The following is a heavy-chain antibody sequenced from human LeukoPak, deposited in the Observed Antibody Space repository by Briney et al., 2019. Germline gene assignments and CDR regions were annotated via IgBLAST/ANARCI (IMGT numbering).Heavy chain of an antibody. CDR1: GFPFSNAW. CDR3: TTVSLQRYFDWLYLDY. Sequence: GGSLRLSCAASGFPFSNAWMSWVRQAPGKGLEWVGRIKSKTDGGTTDYAAPVKGRFTISRDDSKNTLYLQMNSLKTEDTAVYYCTTVSLQRYFDWLYLDYWGQGTLVTVSS. CDR2: IKSKTDGGTT. D-gene: IGHD3-9*01. J-gene: IGHJ4*02. V-gene: IGHV3-15*01.